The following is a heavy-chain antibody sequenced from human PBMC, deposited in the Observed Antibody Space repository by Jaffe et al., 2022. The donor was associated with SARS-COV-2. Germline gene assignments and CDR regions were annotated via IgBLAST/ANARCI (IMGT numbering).Heavy chain of an antibody. CDR3: TTEDVRAWAFDP. CDR2: IKSKTDGGTT. V-gene: IGHV3-15*01. J-gene: IGHJ5*02. Sequence: EVQLVESGGGLVKPGGSLRLSCAASGFTFSNAWMSWVRQAPGKGLEWVGRIKSKTDGGTTDYAAPVKGRFTISRDDSKNTLYLQMNSLKTEDTAVYYCTTEDVRAWAFDPWGQGTLVTVSS. CDR1: GFTFSNAW. D-gene: IGHD3-10*01.